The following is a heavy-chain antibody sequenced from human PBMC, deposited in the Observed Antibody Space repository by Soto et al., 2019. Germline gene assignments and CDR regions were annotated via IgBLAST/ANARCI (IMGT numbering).Heavy chain of an antibody. J-gene: IGHJ3*02. V-gene: IGHV3-15*01. CDR3: TTGQNFPRPYAFDI. CDR1: GFTFSNAW. CDR2: IKSKTDGGTT. Sequence: GGSLRLSCAASGFTFSNAWMSWVRQAPGKGLEWVGRIKSKTDGGTTDYAAPVKGRFTISRDDSKNTLYLQMNSLKTEDTAVYYCTTGQNFPRPYAFDIWGQGTMVTVSS.